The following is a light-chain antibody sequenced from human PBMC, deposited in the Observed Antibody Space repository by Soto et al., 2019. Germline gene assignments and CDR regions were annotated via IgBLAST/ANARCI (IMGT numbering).Light chain of an antibody. J-gene: IGKJ4*01. CDR3: QRYGSAPPGLT. Sequence: EIVLTQSPGTLSLSPGERATLSCRASQSVSSSYLAWYQQKPGQAPRLLIYGASSRATGIPDRFSGSGSGTDFTLTISRLEPEDFAVYSCQRYGSAPPGLTFGGGTKVEIK. CDR1: QSVSSSY. V-gene: IGKV3-20*01. CDR2: GAS.